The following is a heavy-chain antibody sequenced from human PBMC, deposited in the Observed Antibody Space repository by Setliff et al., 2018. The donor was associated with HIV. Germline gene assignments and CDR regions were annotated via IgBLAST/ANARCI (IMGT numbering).Heavy chain of an antibody. D-gene: IGHD3-22*01. CDR2: INHSGST. J-gene: IGHJ4*02. CDR1: GGSFSGYY. Sequence: SETLSLTCAVYGGSFSGYYWSWIRQLPGKGLEWIGEINHSGSTNYNPSLKSRVTISVDTSKNQFSLKLSSVTAADTAVYYCARGSGYFSYFDYWGQGTLVTVSS. V-gene: IGHV4-34*01. CDR3: ARGSGYFSYFDY.